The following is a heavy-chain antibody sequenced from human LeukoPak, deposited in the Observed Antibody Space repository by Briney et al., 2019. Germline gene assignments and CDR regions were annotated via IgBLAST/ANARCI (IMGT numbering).Heavy chain of an antibody. J-gene: IGHJ4*02. V-gene: IGHV4-61*01. Sequence: PSETLSLTRTVSGGSVSSGSYYWSWIRQPPGKGLEWIGYIYYSGSTNYNPSLKSRVTISVDTSKNQFSLKLSSVTAADTAVYYCARVSSRPGAYGDHFDYWGQGTLVTVSS. CDR3: ARVSSRPGAYGDHFDY. CDR1: GGSVSSGSYY. D-gene: IGHD4-17*01. CDR2: IYYSGST.